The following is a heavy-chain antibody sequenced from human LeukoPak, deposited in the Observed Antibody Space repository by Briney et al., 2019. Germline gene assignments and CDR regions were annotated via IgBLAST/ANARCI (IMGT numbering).Heavy chain of an antibody. CDR1: GFTFSSYA. J-gene: IGHJ4*02. CDR2: ISGSGGTT. D-gene: IGHD2-2*01. CDR3: AKEASMEYQLLFSAFDY. V-gene: IGHV3-23*01. Sequence: TGGSLRLSCAASGFTFSSYAMSWVRQAPGKGLEWVSAISGSGGTTYYADTVKGRFTLSRDNSKNTLNLQMSSLRAEDTAVYYCAKEASMEYQLLFSAFDYWGQGTLVTVSS.